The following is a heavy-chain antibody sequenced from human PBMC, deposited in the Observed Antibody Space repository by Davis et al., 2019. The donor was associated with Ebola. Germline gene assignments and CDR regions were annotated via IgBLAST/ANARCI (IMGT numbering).Heavy chain of an antibody. CDR2: IYYSGST. J-gene: IGHJ3*02. Sequence: MPSETLSLTCTVSGGSISSSSYYWGWIRQPPGKGLEWIGSIYYSGSTYYNPSLKSRVTISVDTSKNQFSLKLSSVTAADTAVYYCARVGGLGTSYLEAFDIWGQGTIVTVSS. D-gene: IGHD2/OR15-2a*01. CDR3: ARVGGLGTSYLEAFDI. CDR1: GGSISSSSYY. V-gene: IGHV4-39*07.